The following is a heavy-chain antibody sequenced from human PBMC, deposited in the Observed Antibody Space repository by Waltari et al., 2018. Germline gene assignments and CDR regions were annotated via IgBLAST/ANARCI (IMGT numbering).Heavy chain of an antibody. D-gene: IGHD2-21*02. CDR2: IQQNGSEK. CDR3: ARDLVATPP. Sequence: EVQLVESGGDLVQPGGSLRLSCAASGFTFSRSWMPWVRQAPGKGLEWVGNIQQNGSEKWYADSVRGRFTISRDNAMNSLYLQMNSLRVEDTAVYYCARDLVATPPWGQGTLVTVSS. J-gene: IGHJ5*02. V-gene: IGHV3-7*01. CDR1: GFTFSRSW.